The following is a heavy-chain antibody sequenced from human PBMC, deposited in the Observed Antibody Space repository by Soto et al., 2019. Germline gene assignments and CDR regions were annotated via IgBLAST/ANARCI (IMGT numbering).Heavy chain of an antibody. CDR2: ISGIGGST. CDR3: AKDRGGSYFH. D-gene: IGHD3-22*01. J-gene: IGHJ4*02. Sequence: GGSLRLSCAASGFTFSSYAMSWFLQAPGKGLEWVSAISGIGGSTYYADSVKGRFTISRDNSKNTLYLQMNSLRAEDTAVYYCAKDRGGSYFHWGQGTLVTVSS. CDR1: GFTFSSYA. V-gene: IGHV3-23*01.